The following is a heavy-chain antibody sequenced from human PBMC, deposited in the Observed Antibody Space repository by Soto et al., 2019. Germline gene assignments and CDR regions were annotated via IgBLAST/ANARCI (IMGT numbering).Heavy chain of an antibody. CDR2: ISYAGSNK. CDR1: GVTCSTYA. Sequence: GGSLRLSCGAAGVTCSTYARHWVRQATGKGLEWVAVISYAGSNKYYADSVKGRFTISRDNSKNTLYLQMNSLRAEDTAVYYCARPLWRDDYNWGYFDLWGRGTLVTVSS. CDR3: ARPLWRDDYNWGYFDL. V-gene: IGHV3-30-3*01. J-gene: IGHJ2*01. D-gene: IGHD4-4*01.